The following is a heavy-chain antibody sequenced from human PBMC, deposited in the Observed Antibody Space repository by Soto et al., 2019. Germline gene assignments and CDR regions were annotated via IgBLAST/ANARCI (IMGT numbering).Heavy chain of an antibody. CDR3: ARVPKMETAMVTAGFRAFDI. D-gene: IGHD5-18*01. Sequence: LSLTCTVSGGSISSGGYYWSWIRQHPGKGLEWIGYIYYSGSTYYNPSLKSRVTISVDTSKNQFSLKLSSVTAADTAVYYCARVPKMETAMVTAGFRAFDIWGQGTMVTVSS. CDR2: IYYSGST. V-gene: IGHV4-31*03. CDR1: GGSISSGGYY. J-gene: IGHJ3*02.